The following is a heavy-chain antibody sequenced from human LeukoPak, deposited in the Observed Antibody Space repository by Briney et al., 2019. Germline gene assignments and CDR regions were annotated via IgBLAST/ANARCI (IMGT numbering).Heavy chain of an antibody. CDR1: GFTYSSYW. D-gene: IGHD6-13*01. V-gene: IGHV3-74*01. J-gene: IGHJ4*02. Sequence: PGGSLRLSCAASGFTYSSYWMHWVRQAPGKGLVWVSRINTDGSSTSYADSVKGRFTISRDNAKNTLYLQMNSLRAEDTAVYYCARESYSSSWYDYWGQGTLVTVSP. CDR3: ARESYSSSWYDY. CDR2: INTDGSST.